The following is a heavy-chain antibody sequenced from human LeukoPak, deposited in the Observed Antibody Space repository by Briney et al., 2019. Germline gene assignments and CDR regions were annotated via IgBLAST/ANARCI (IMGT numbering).Heavy chain of an antibody. CDR2: IWYDGSNK. D-gene: IGHD3-10*01. V-gene: IGHV3-33*06. J-gene: IGHJ3*02. Sequence: PGGSLRLSCAASRFTFSTYGMHWVRQAPGRGLEWVAVIWYDGSNKYYANSVRGRFTISRDNSKNTLYLQMNSLRAEDTAVYYCAKGNYYGSATSDAFDIWGQGTMVTVSS. CDR1: RFTFSTYG. CDR3: AKGNYYGSATSDAFDI.